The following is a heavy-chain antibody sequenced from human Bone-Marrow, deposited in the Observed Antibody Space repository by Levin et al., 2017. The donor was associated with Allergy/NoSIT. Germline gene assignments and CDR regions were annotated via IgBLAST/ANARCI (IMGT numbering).Heavy chain of an antibody. J-gene: IGHJ4*02. CDR1: GYSFITYY. CDR3: ARAGGPILLAGKY. D-gene: IGHD2/OR15-2a*01. V-gene: IGHV1-46*01. CDR2: INPSDGRA. Sequence: GESLKISCRASGYSFITYYMSWVRQAPGQGLEWMGMINPSDGRATYSEKFQDRVALTRDKSTTTVYMELTSLTSKDTAVYYCARAGGPILLAGKYWGQGTLVTVSS.